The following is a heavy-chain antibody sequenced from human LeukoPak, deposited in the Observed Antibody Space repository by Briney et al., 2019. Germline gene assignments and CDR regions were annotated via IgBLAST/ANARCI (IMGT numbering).Heavy chain of an antibody. CDR3: ARVDEARANCSGGSCYSYGLDY. CDR1: GYTLTEFS. D-gene: IGHD2-15*01. Sequence: GSVSVSCAVSGYTLTEFSMHWVRQAPGKGLEWMGGFYPEDGETIYAQTFQGRVTMTEDTSTDTAYMELSSLRSEDTAVYYCARVDEARANCSGGSCYSYGLDYWGQGPLVTVSS. V-gene: IGHV1-24*01. CDR2: FYPEDGET. J-gene: IGHJ4*02.